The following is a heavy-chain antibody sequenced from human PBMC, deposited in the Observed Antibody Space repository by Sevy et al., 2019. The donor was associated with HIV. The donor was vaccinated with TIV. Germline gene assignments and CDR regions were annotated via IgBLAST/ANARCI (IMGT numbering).Heavy chain of an antibody. Sequence: GGSLRLSCAASGFTFSSYGMHWVRQAPGKGLEWVAGIWYDGSNKYYADSVKGRFTISRDNSKNTLYLQMNSLRAENRAVYYCASEECYDYVWGSYRYSRYFDYWGQGTLVTVSS. CDR3: ASEECYDYVWGSYRYSRYFDY. CDR2: IWYDGSNK. V-gene: IGHV3-33*01. D-gene: IGHD3-16*02. J-gene: IGHJ4*02. CDR1: GFTFSSYG.